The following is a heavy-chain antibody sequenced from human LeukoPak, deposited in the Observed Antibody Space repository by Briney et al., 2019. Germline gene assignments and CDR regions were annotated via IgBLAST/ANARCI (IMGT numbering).Heavy chain of an antibody. J-gene: IGHJ4*02. CDR2: TNHSGST. V-gene: IGHV4-34*01. D-gene: IGHD6-6*01. CDR1: GGSFSGYY. CDR3: ARGSGRSSLYYFDY. Sequence: PSETLSLTCAVYGGSFSGYYWSWIRQPPGKGLEWIGETNHSGSTNYNPSLKSRVTISVDTSKNQFSLKLSSVTAADTAVYYCARGSGRSSLYYFDYWGQGTLVTVSS.